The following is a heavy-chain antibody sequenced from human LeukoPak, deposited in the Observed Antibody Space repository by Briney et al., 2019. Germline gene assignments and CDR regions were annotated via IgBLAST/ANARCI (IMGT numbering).Heavy chain of an antibody. CDR2: IYYSGST. V-gene: IGHV4-39*01. CDR3: AGEGGVLDY. J-gene: IGHJ4*02. D-gene: IGHD3-16*01. Sequence: SETLSLTCTVSGGSISSSSYYWGWIRQPPGKGLEWIGSIYYSGSTYYNPSLKSRVTISVDTSKNQFSLKLSSVTAADTAVYYCAGEGGVLDYWGQGTLVTVSS. CDR1: GGSISSSSYY.